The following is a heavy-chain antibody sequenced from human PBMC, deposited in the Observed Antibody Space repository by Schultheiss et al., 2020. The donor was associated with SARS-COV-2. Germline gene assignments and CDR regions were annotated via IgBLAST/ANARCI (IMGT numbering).Heavy chain of an antibody. CDR1: GGSFSGYY. V-gene: IGHV4-59*01. CDR3: ARERPYCSSTSCYQGAFDY. CDR2: IYYSGST. D-gene: IGHD2-2*01. J-gene: IGHJ4*02. Sequence: SETLSLTCAVYGGSFSGYYWSWIRQPAGKGLEWIGYIYYSGSTNYNPSLKSRVTISVDTSKNQFSLKLSSVTAADTAVYYCARERPYCSSTSCYQGAFDYWGQGTLVTVSS.